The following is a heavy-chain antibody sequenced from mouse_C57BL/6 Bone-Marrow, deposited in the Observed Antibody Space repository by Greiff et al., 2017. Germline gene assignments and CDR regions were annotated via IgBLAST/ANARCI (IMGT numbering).Heavy chain of an antibody. V-gene: IGHV1-64*01. Sequence: VQLQQPGAELVKPGASVKLSCKASGYTFTSYWMHWVKQRPGQGLEWIGMIHPNSGSTNYNEKFKSKATLTVDKSSSTAYMQLSSLTSEDSAVNYCARQLRLHYYAMDYWGQGTSVTVSS. CDR3: ARQLRLHYYAMDY. CDR1: GYTFTSYW. D-gene: IGHD3-2*02. J-gene: IGHJ4*01. CDR2: IHPNSGST.